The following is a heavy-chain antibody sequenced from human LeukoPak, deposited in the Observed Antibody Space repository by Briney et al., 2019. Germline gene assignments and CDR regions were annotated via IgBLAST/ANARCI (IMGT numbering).Heavy chain of an antibody. V-gene: IGHV1-18*01. CDR1: GYTFTNYH. Sequence: ASVKVSCKASGYTFTNYHISWVRQAPGQGLEWMGWISTYNGNTNYAQNLQGRVTMTTDTSTSTAYMELRSLRSEDTAVYYCARSTRLFGWFDPWGQGTLVTVSS. CDR2: ISTYNGNT. D-gene: IGHD3-22*01. CDR3: ARSTRLFGWFDP. J-gene: IGHJ5*02.